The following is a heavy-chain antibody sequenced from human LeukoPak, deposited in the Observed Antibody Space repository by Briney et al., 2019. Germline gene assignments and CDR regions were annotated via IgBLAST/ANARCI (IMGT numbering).Heavy chain of an antibody. CDR3: ARMVRGIDNWFDP. CDR2: IHPGDSDT. D-gene: IGHD3-10*01. V-gene: IGHV5-51*01. J-gene: IGHJ5*02. Sequence: GESLKISCQGSGYSFTSYWIAWVRQMPRKGLEWMGIIHPGDSDTRYSPSFQGQVTISADKSISTAYLQWRSLKASDTAMYYCARMVRGIDNWFDPWGQGTLVTVSS. CDR1: GYSFTSYW.